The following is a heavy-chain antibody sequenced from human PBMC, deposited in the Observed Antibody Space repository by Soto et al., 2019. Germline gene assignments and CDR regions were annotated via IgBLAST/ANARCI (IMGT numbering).Heavy chain of an antibody. CDR3: TRDASRDSSARGWFDP. J-gene: IGHJ5*02. CDR1: GFTFRSFT. D-gene: IGHD6-13*01. CDR2: ISSNSAYI. V-gene: IGHV3-21*02. Sequence: EVQLVESGGGLVKPGGSLRLSCAASGFTFRSFTMNWVRQAPGKGQEWVSTISSNSAYIYYTDALRGRFTISRDNAKNSLHLQMNSLRAEDTAVYYCTRDASRDSSARGWFDPWGPGTLVTVSS.